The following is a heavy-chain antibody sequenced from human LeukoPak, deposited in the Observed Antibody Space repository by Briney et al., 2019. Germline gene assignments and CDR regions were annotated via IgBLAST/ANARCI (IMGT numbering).Heavy chain of an antibody. D-gene: IGHD6-13*01. V-gene: IGHV3-30*02. CDR3: AKVRYSSSLPEPQH. Sequence: GGSLRLSCAASGFTFSSYGMHWVRQAPGKGLEWVAFIRYDGSNKYYADSVKGRFTISRDNSKNTLYLQMNSLRAEDTAVYYCAKVRYSSSLPEPQHWGQGTLVTVSS. CDR2: IRYDGSNK. CDR1: GFTFSSYG. J-gene: IGHJ1*01.